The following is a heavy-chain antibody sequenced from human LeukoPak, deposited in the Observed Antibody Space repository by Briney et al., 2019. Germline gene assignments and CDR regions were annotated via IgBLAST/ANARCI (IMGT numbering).Heavy chain of an antibody. J-gene: IGHJ5*02. CDR1: GGSFSGYY. V-gene: IGHV4-34*01. CDR2: INHSGST. Sequence: SETLSLTCAVYGGSFSGYYWSWIRQPPGKRLEWIGEINHSGSTNYNPSLKSRVTISVDTSKNRFSLKLSSVTAADTAVYYCARGATYYYDSSGFDPWGQGTLVTVSS. CDR3: ARGATYYYDSSGFDP. D-gene: IGHD3-22*01.